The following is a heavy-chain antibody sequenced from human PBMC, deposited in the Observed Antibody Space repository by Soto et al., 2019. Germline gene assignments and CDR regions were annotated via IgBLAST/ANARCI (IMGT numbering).Heavy chain of an antibody. CDR2: ISAYNGNT. J-gene: IGHJ6*02. Sequence: QVQLVQSGAEVKKPGASVKVSCKASGYTFTSYGISWVRQAPGQGLEWMGWISAYNGNTNYAQKLQGRVTMTTDTATSTAYMELRSLRSDDTAVYYCARDQGVRRTPAYYYYGMDVWGQGTTVTVSS. V-gene: IGHV1-18*01. D-gene: IGHD3-10*01. CDR1: GYTFTSYG. CDR3: ARDQGVRRTPAYYYYGMDV.